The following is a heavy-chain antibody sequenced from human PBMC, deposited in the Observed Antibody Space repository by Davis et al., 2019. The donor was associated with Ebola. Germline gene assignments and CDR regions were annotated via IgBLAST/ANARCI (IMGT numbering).Heavy chain of an antibody. CDR3: ARLSNYYYDSSGYPGAFDI. J-gene: IGHJ3*02. CDR2: IDPNSGGT. CDR1: GYTFTGYY. Sequence: AASVKVSCKASGYTFTGYYMHWVRQAPGQGLEWMGRIDPNSGGTNYAQKVQGRVTMTRDTSTSTVYMELSSLRSEDTAVYYCARLSNYYYDSSGYPGAFDIWGQGTMVTVSS. V-gene: IGHV1-2*06. D-gene: IGHD3-22*01.